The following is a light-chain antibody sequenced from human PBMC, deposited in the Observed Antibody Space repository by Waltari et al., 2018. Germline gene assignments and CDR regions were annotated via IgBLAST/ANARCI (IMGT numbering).Light chain of an antibody. CDR2: AAS. CDR1: KGIRKD. CDR3: LQDFTYPRT. V-gene: IGKV1-6*02. Sequence: AIQMTQSPSSLSASVGDRVTLTCRARKGIRKDLGWYQQKPGKAPKLLSYAASNLESGVPSRFSGSGSGTDFTLSISSLQPEDFASYYCLQDFTYPRTFGQGTKVEIK. J-gene: IGKJ1*01.